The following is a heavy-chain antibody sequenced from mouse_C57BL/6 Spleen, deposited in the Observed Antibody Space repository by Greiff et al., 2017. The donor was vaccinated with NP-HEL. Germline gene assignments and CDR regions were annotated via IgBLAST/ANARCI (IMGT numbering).Heavy chain of an antibody. CDR3: ARGGWLGLYYAMDY. Sequence: EVKLMESGGGLVKPGGSLKLSCAASGFTFSDYGMHWVRQAPEKGLEWVAYISSGSSTIYYADTVKGRFTISRDNAKNTLFLQMTSLRSEDTAMDYCARGGWLGLYYAMDYWGQGTSVTVSS. V-gene: IGHV5-17*01. CDR2: ISSGSSTI. J-gene: IGHJ4*01. D-gene: IGHD1-1*02. CDR1: GFTFSDYG.